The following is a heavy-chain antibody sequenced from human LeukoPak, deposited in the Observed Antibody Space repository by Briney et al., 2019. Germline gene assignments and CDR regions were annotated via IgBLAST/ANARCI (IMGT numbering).Heavy chain of an antibody. V-gene: IGHV4-30-4*08. CDR1: GGSISSGDYY. CDR3: ARQCSSSSCYFDY. D-gene: IGHD2-2*01. CDR2: IYYSGST. Sequence: PSETLSLTCTVSGGSISSGDYYWSWIRQPPGKGLEWIGYIYYSGSTYYNPSLKSRVTISVDTSKNQFSLKLTSVTAADTAVYYCARQCSSSSCYFDYWGQGTLVTVSS. J-gene: IGHJ4*02.